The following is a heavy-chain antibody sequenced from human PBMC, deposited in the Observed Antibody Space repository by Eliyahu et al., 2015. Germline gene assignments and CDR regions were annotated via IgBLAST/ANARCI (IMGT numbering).Heavy chain of an antibody. V-gene: IGHV4-59*01. CDR2: IYYSGST. CDR3: AREATVVPSYFDY. J-gene: IGHJ4*02. CDR1: GGSISSYY. Sequence: QVQLQESGPGLVKPSETLSLTCXVSGGSISSYYWSWIRQPPGKGLEWIGYIYYSGSTNYNPPLKSRVTISVDTSKNQFSLKLSSVTAADTAVYYCAREATVVPSYFDYWGQGTLVTVSS. D-gene: IGHD4-23*01.